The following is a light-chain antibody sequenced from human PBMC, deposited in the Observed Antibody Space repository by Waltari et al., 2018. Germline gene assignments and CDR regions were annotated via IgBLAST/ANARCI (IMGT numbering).Light chain of an antibody. V-gene: IGKV3-20*01. Sequence: AWSGQKRGQAPRLVIYEASFRATGVPDRLSGSGCETEFCLTISRLEPEDVGVYKSQHYGRLPVTFGQGTKVE. CDR2: EAS. J-gene: IGKJ1*01. CDR3: QHYGRLPVT.